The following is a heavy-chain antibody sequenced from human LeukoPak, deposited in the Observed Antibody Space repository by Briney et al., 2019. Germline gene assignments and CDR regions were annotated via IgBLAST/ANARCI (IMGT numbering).Heavy chain of an antibody. Sequence: SETLSLTCTVSGGSISSYYWSWIRQPPGKGLEWIGYIYYSGSTNYNPSLKSRVTISVDTSKNQFSLKLSSVTAADTAVYYCARWAAAAYYYYYGMDVWGQGTTVTVSS. CDR3: ARWAAAAYYYYYGMDV. J-gene: IGHJ6*02. CDR1: GGSISSYY. V-gene: IGHV4-59*01. D-gene: IGHD6-13*01. CDR2: IYYSGST.